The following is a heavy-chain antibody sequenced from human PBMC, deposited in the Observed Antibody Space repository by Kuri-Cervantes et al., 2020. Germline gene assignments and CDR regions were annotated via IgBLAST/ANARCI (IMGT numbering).Heavy chain of an antibody. Sequence: GSLRLSCTVSGGSISSYYWSWIRQPPGKGLEWIGYIYYSGSTNYNPSLKSRVTISVDTSKNQPALKLSSVTAADTAVYYCARRTRYYFDYWGQGTLVTVSS. J-gene: IGHJ4*02. V-gene: IGHV4-59*01. CDR1: GGSISSYY. CDR2: IYYSGST. CDR3: ARRTRYYFDY.